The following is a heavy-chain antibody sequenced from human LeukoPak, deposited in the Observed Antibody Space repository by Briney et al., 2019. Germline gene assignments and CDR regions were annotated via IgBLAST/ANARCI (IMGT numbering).Heavy chain of an antibody. CDR1: ARSVGSYS. CDR3: ARGVAATGTGGLSWFDP. V-gene: IGHV4-59*02. D-gene: IGHD6-13*01. Sequence: SQCLSPTRTLSARSVGSYSSGWVRPPPGEGPGWSGYIYTRGSTNYTPSPKSRVTISLGTSNNQFSLKLSFVTAADTAVYFCARGVAATGTGGLSWFDPWGQGSLVTVSS. J-gene: IGHJ5*02. CDR2: IYTRGST.